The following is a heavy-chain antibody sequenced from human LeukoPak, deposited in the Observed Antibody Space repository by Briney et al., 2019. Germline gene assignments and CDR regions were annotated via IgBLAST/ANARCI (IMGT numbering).Heavy chain of an antibody. CDR3: ARVRGVDFDY. D-gene: IGHD3-10*01. V-gene: IGHV3-74*01. Sequence: GGSLRLSCAASGFTFSSYWMHWVRQVPGKGLVWVSRINSDGSSTSYADSVEGRFTISRDNAKKTVYLQMNSLRAEDTAVYYCARVRGVDFDYWGQGTLVTVAS. CDR2: INSDGSST. J-gene: IGHJ4*02. CDR1: GFTFSSYW.